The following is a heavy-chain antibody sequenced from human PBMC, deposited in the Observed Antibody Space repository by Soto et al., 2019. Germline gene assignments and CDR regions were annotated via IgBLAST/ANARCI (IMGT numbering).Heavy chain of an antibody. D-gene: IGHD2-21*01. CDR3: ARKPYCGDEYYPDF. Sequence: GGSLRLSCAASGFTFSDYYMSWIRQAPGKGLQWVSYIDTRGGTMYYADSVKGRFTISRDNAKNSLYLQMNGLRAEDTAFYYCARKPYCGDEYYPDFWGQGTPVTVSS. CDR1: GFTFSDYY. CDR2: IDTRGGTM. V-gene: IGHV3-11*01. J-gene: IGHJ4*02.